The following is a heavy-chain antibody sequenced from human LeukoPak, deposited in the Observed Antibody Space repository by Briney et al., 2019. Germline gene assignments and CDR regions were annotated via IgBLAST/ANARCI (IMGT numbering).Heavy chain of an antibody. CDR2: IYYSGST. Sequence: SETLSLTCTVSGGSVSSGSYYWSWIRQPPGKGLEWIGYIYYSGSTNYNPSLKSRVTILVDTSKNQFSLKLSSVTAADTAVYYCARKDDILTGPSNDAFDIWGQGTMVTVSS. D-gene: IGHD3-9*01. CDR3: ARKDDILTGPSNDAFDI. CDR1: GGSVSSGSYY. J-gene: IGHJ3*02. V-gene: IGHV4-61*01.